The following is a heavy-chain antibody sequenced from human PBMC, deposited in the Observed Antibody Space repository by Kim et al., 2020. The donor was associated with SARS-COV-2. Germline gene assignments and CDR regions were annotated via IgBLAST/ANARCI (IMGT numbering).Heavy chain of an antibody. CDR3: ARVLRRYCTGGVCYQYYYYYMDV. J-gene: IGHJ6*03. D-gene: IGHD2-8*02. Sequence: SETLSLTCTVSGGSISSYYWSWIRQPPGKGLEWIGYIYYSGSTNYNPSLKSRVTISVDTSKNQFSLKLSSVTAADTAVYYCARVLRRYCTGGVCYQYYYYYMDVWGKGTTVTVSS. V-gene: IGHV4-59*01. CDR1: GGSISSYY. CDR2: IYYSGST.